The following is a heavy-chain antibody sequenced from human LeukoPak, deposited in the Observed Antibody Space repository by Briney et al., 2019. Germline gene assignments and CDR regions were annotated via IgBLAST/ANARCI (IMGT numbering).Heavy chain of an antibody. V-gene: IGHV3-7*04. J-gene: IGHJ4*02. D-gene: IGHD3-9*01. CDR1: GFTFTSYA. CDR3: ARVNTYYDILTGYYPLNYFDY. CDR2: IKHDGSEK. Sequence: GGSLRLSCTASGFTFTSYAMSWVRQAPGKGLEWVANIKHDGSEKYYVDSVKGRFTISRDNAKNSLYLQMNSLRAEDTAVYYCARVNTYYDILTGYYPLNYFDYWGQGTLVTVSS.